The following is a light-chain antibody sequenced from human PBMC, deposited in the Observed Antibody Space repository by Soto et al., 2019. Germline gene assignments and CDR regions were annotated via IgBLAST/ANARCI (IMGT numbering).Light chain of an antibody. J-gene: IGKJ4*01. CDR2: AAS. CDR3: QQYESLVH. V-gene: IGKV1-9*01. CDR1: QGIGSY. Sequence: DIQLTQSPSFLSASVGDRVSITCRVSQGIGSYLAWYQQKPGTAPKLLIYAASTLQSGAPSTFSGSGSGTDFTLTISSLQPEDVATYYCQQYESLVHFGGGTKVEIK.